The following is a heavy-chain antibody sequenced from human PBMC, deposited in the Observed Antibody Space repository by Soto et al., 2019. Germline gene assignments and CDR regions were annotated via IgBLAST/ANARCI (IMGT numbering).Heavy chain of an antibody. CDR1: GGSFSCYY. D-gene: IGHD3-10*01. V-gene: IGHV4-34*11. CDR2: IFFTGAT. J-gene: IGHJ6*02. CDR3: AXARSDSAGSSLGRRLDV. Sequence: PSETLSLTCAVYGGSFSCYYWSWIRQPPGKGLEWIGYIFFTGATNYSPSLKSRVTMSVDSSKSQFSLNLTSVTAADSAIYFCAXARSDSAGSSLGRRLDVWGHGTTVTVSS.